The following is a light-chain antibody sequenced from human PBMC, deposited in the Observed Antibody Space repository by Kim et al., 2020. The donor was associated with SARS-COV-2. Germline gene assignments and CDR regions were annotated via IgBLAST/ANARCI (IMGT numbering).Light chain of an antibody. Sequence: ALGHKDKITCQRDRLGRLYACGYQQKTGQDPVLVIYGKNSRPSGIPDRFPGSSSGNTASLTITGAQAEDEADYYCNSRDSSGNLWLFGGGTQLTVL. CDR2: GKN. CDR3: NSRDSSGNLWL. CDR1: RLGRLY. J-gene: IGLJ3*02. V-gene: IGLV3-19*01.